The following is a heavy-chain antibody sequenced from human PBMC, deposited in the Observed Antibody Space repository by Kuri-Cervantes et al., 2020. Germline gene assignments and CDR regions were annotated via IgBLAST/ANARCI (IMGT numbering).Heavy chain of an antibody. D-gene: IGHD1-26*01. Sequence: GESLKISCAASGFTFSSYGMHWVRQAPGKGLEWVAVMSYDGSNKYYADSVKGRFTISRDNSKNKLYLQMNSLRAEDTAVYYCSKEVGAAFDYWGQGTLVTVSS. J-gene: IGHJ4*02. CDR3: SKEVGAAFDY. CDR2: MSYDGSNK. V-gene: IGHV3-30*18. CDR1: GFTFSSYG.